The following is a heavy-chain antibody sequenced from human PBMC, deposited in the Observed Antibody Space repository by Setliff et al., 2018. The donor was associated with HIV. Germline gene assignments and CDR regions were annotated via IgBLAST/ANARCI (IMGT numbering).Heavy chain of an antibody. D-gene: IGHD2-15*01. V-gene: IGHV4-39*07. CDR3: AGGPGYCSGGTCYPGGWFDP. CDR1: GGSISSSSYY. Sequence: PSETLSLTCTVSGGSISSSSYYWGWIRQPPGKGLEWIGSVYYSGTTYYNPSLESRVTISVDMSKNQFSLKLSSVTAADTAVYYCAGGPGYCSGGTCYPGGWFDPWGQGTLVTVSS. J-gene: IGHJ5*02. CDR2: VYYSGTT.